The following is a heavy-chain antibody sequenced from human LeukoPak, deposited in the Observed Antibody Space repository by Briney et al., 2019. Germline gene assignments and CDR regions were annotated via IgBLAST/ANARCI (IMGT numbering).Heavy chain of an antibody. J-gene: IGHJ4*02. CDR3: ARRVAVAGNLFDY. Sequence: GESLKISCKGSGYSFTSYWIGWVRQMPGKGLEWMGIIYPGDSDTRYSPSFQGQVTISADKSIGTAYLQWSSLKASDTAMYYCARRVAVAGNLFDYWGQGTLVTVSS. CDR2: IYPGDSDT. V-gene: IGHV5-51*01. CDR1: GYSFTSYW. D-gene: IGHD6-19*01.